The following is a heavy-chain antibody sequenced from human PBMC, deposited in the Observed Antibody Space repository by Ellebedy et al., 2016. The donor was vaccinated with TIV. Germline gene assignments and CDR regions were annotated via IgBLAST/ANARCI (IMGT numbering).Heavy chain of an antibody. D-gene: IGHD2-2*01. J-gene: IGHJ5*02. Sequence: SVKVSXXASGGTFSSYAISWVRQAPGQGLEWMGGIIPIFGTANYAQKFQGRVTITADESTSTAYMELSSLRSEDTAVYYCARARPDSSTSLNWFDPWGQGTLVTVSS. V-gene: IGHV1-69*13. CDR3: ARARPDSSTSLNWFDP. CDR1: GGTFSSYA. CDR2: IIPIFGTA.